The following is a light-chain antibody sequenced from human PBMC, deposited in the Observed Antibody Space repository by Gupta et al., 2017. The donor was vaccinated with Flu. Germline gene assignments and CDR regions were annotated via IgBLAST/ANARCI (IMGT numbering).Light chain of an antibody. Sequence: DIQMTQSPSSASASVGDRLTITCRASQNINNYLNWYQQKQGKAPKLLVFETSNLQSGVPPRFSGSGSGTNFILTISSLQAEDVATYYCQQSYTTPLTFGGGTRVEIK. CDR2: ETS. J-gene: IGKJ4*01. CDR3: QQSYTTPLT. V-gene: IGKV1-39*01. CDR1: QNINNY.